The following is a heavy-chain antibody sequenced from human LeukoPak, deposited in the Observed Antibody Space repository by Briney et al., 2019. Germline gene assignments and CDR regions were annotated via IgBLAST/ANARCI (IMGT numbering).Heavy chain of an antibody. CDR2: IYSSGST. V-gene: IGHV4-31*03. CDR3: AKHARMGTINPSY. J-gene: IGHJ4*02. D-gene: IGHD5-24*01. Sequence: TLSLTCTVSGGSISSGGYYWSWIRQHPGKGLEWIGYIYSSGSTYYNPSLKSRVTISIDTSKNQFSQKMSSVTAADTAVYYCAKHARMGTINPSYWGQGTLVTVSS. CDR1: GGSISSGGYY.